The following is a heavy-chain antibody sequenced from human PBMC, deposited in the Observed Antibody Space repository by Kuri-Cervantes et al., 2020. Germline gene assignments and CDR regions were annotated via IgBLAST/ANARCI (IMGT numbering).Heavy chain of an antibody. CDR2: INHSGST. CDR3: ASVRLGKKSYYYYGMDV. D-gene: IGHD3-16*01. V-gene: IGHV4-34*01. Sequence: GSLRLSCAVYGGSLSGYYWSWIRQPPGKGLEWIGEINHSGSTNYNPSLKSRVTISVDTSKNQFSLKLSSVTAADTAVYYCASVRLGKKSYYYYGMDVWGQGTTVTVSS. CDR1: GGSLSGYY. J-gene: IGHJ6*02.